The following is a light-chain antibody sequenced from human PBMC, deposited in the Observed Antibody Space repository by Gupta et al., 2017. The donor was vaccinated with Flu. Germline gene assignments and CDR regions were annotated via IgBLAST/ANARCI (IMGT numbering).Light chain of an antibody. Sequence: DIRMTQSPSSLSVSIGDRITITFLTSQHIIGFVNWYQHKPGKAPKLLIDVAVTLESGVPSRCSGSGSGTDFTLTISRLQPEDSGTYYCQHTDCTMSSFGQGTKLEIK. CDR2: VAV. CDR1: QHIIGF. V-gene: IGKV1-39*01. CDR3: QHTDCTMSS. J-gene: IGKJ2*03.